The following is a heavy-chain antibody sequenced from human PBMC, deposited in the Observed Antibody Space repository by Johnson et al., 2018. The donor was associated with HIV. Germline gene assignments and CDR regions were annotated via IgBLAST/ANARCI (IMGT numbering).Heavy chain of an antibody. Sequence: VQLVESGGGVVRPGRSLRLSCAASEFTFSNYPMHWVRQAPGKGLEWVAVISFDGSNKYYTDSVTGRFTISRDNSKNTLFLQMNSLRAEDTAVYFCASGDDDGFWGQVTMVTVSS. CDR3: ASGDDDGF. CDR2: ISFDGSNK. J-gene: IGHJ3*01. D-gene: IGHD5-12*01. CDR1: EFTFSNYP. V-gene: IGHV3-30*14.